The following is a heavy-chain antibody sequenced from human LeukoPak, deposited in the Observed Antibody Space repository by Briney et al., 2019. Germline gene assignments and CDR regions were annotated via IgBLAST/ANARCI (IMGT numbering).Heavy chain of an antibody. J-gene: IGHJ3*02. CDR1: GFTFSSYA. Sequence: PGRSLRLSCAASGFTFSSYAMHWVRQAPGKGLEWVAVISYDGSNKYYADSVKGRFNISRDNSKNTLYLQMNSLRAEDTAVYYCARGWGPWLVDAFDIWGQGTMVTVSS. D-gene: IGHD6-19*01. CDR3: ARGWGPWLVDAFDI. V-gene: IGHV3-30*04. CDR2: ISYDGSNK.